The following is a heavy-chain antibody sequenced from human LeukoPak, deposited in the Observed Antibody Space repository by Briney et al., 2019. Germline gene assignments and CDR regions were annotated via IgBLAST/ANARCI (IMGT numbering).Heavy chain of an antibody. Sequence: ASVKVSCKASGYTFTSYGISWVRQAPGQGLEWMGWISAYNGNTNYAQKLQGRVTMTTDTSTSTAYMELRSLRSDDTAVYYCARVLVRFVRYYGMDVWGQGTTVTVSS. CDR2: ISAYNGNT. D-gene: IGHD2-8*02. CDR3: ARVLVRFVRYYGMDV. V-gene: IGHV1-18*01. J-gene: IGHJ6*02. CDR1: GYTFTSYG.